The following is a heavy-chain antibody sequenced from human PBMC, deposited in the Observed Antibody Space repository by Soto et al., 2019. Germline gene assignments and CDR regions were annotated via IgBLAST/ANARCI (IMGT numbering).Heavy chain of an antibody. Sequence: EVQLAESGGGLAQPGGSLRLSCAASGFTLSGYAMDWVRQTPGKGLEYVSGISSNGVGTYYANSVQGRFTITRDNSKNTVYLQMGSLRPEDMAVYYCARRARPDFYYMDVWGKGTTVTVS. CDR3: ARRARPDFYYMDV. CDR1: GFTLSGYA. CDR2: ISSNGVGT. V-gene: IGHV3-64*01. D-gene: IGHD6-6*01. J-gene: IGHJ6*03.